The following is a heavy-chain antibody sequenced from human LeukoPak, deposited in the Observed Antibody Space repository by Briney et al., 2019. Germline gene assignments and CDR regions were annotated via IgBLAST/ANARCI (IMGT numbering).Heavy chain of an antibody. CDR1: GGSISSSSYY. CDR2: IHYSGDT. Sequence: ASETLSLTCTVSGGSISSSSYYWGWIRQPPGKGLEWIGSIHYSGDTYYRSSLKSRVTISVDTSKNQFSLKLSSVTAADTAVYYCARGASVVVVPARTPNWFDPWGQGTLVTVSS. D-gene: IGHD2-2*01. CDR3: ARGASVVVVPARTPNWFDP. J-gene: IGHJ5*02. V-gene: IGHV4-39*07.